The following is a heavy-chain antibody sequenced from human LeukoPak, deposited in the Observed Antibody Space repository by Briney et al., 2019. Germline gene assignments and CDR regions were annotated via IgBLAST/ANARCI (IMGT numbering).Heavy chain of an antibody. CDR1: GFTVSSNY. Sequence: GGSLRLSCAASGFTVSSNYMSWVRQAPGEGLEWVSVIYSSGSTSYADSVKGRFTISRDNSKNTLYLQMNSLRAEDTAVYYCARGDSSSWKNYYYYYGMDDWGQGTTVTVSS. CDR3: ARGDSSSWKNYYYYYGMDD. V-gene: IGHV3-66*02. J-gene: IGHJ6*02. D-gene: IGHD6-13*01. CDR2: IYSSGST.